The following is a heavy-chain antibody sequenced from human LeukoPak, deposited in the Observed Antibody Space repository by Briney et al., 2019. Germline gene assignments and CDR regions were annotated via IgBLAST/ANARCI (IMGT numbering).Heavy chain of an antibody. CDR3: ARDDYGDWGYGMDV. D-gene: IGHD4-17*01. CDR1: GGSFSGYY. CDR2: INHSGST. J-gene: IGHJ6*02. Sequence: SETLSLTCAVYGGSFSGYYWSWIRQPPGKGLEWIGEINHSGSTNYNPSLKSRVTISVDTSKNQFSLKLSSVTAADTAVYYCARDDYGDWGYGMDVWGQGTTVTVSS. V-gene: IGHV4-34*01.